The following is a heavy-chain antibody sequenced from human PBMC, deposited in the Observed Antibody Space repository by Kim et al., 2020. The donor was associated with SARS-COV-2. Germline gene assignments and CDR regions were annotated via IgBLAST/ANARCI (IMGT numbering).Heavy chain of an antibody. D-gene: IGHD6-13*01. V-gene: IGHV1-2*02. CDR2: T. J-gene: IGHJ5*02. Sequence: TNYAQKFQDRVTMTRDTSINIAYMDLGRLRSDGTAVYCCARAGTRTSWFDPWGQGTLVTVSS. CDR3: ARAGTRTSWFDP.